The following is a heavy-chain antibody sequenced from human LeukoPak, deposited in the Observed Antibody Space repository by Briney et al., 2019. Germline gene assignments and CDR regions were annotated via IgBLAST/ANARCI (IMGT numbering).Heavy chain of an antibody. J-gene: IGHJ4*02. D-gene: IGHD1-26*01. CDR1: GYTLTSYD. Sequence: ASVKVSCKASGYTLTSYDINWVRQATGQGLEWMGWMNPNSGRTGYAQNFQGRITITRNTSISTAYMELSSLRSEDTAVYYCATVFSGSYYTTFDYWGQGTLVTVSS. V-gene: IGHV1-8*01. CDR3: ATVFSGSYYTTFDY. CDR2: MNPNSGRT.